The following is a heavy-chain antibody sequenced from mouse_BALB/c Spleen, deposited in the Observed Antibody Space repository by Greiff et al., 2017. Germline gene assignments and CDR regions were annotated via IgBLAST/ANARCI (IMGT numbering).Heavy chain of an antibody. CDR3: ARTHYGYGRSWCAY. Sequence: QVQLQQPGAELVKPGASVKLSCKASGYTFTSSWMHWVKQRPGQGLEWIGEIDPSDSYTNYNQKFTGKATLTVDKSSSTAYMQLSSLTSEDSAVYYCARTHYGYGRSWCAYGGQGTLVTVSA. CDR1: GYTFTSSW. J-gene: IGHJ3*01. V-gene: IGHV1-69*02. D-gene: IGHD2-2*01. CDR2: IDPSDSYT.